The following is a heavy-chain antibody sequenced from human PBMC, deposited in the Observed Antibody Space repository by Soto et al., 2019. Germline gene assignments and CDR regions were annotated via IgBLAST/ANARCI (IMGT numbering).Heavy chain of an antibody. CDR2: IANDVSDQ. CDR1: GFTFGGYG. Sequence: QVQLVESGGGVVQPGRSLRLSCAASGFTFGGYGRQWVRQAPGKGLEWMSVIANDVSDQFYVDSVKGRFIISRDNSKNTLYLEMNSLSAEDTAMYYCTRSLGGSSYFVSDHWGQGTLVTVSS. V-gene: IGHV3-30*03. D-gene: IGHD2-15*01. CDR3: TRSLGGSSYFVSDH. J-gene: IGHJ4*02.